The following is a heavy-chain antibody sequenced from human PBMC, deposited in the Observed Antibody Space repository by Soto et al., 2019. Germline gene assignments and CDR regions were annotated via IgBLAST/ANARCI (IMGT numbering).Heavy chain of an antibody. Sequence: GGSLRLSCAASGFTFSSYAMSWVRQAPGKGLEWVSAISGSGGSTYYADSVKGRFTISRDNSKNTLYLQMNSLRAEDTAVYYCAKAPPDDFWSGYFYYYYYMDVWGKGTTVTVSS. D-gene: IGHD3-3*01. V-gene: IGHV3-23*01. CDR3: AKAPPDDFWSGYFYYYYYMDV. CDR1: GFTFSSYA. J-gene: IGHJ6*03. CDR2: ISGSGGST.